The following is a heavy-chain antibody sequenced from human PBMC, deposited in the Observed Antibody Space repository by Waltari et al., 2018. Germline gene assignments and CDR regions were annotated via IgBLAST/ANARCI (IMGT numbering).Heavy chain of an antibody. CDR3: ARDGNNYDGSAYYDVFDI. V-gene: IGHV3-7*03. CDR2: IRKDGSVT. CDR1: GFRLSPFW. J-gene: IGHJ3*02. D-gene: IGHD3-22*01. Sequence: EVQLVESGGGLVQPGGSQRLSCVASGFRLSPFWLARVRQGPGKWLEWGANIRKDGSVTHYVDSVKGRFTISRDNARNSLYLQMNTLSAEDTAIYYCARDGNNYDGSAYYDVFDIWGQGTMVTVSS.